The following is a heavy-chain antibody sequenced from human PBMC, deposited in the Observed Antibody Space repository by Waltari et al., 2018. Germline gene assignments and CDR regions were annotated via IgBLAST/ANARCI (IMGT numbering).Heavy chain of an antibody. CDR2: INHSGST. Sequence: QVQLQQWGAGLLKPSETLSLTCAVYGGSFSGYYWSWNRQPPGKGLEWIGEINHSGSTNYNPSLKSRVTISVDTSKNQFSLKLSSVTAADTAVYYCASLGWYYFDYWGQGTLVTVSS. CDR1: GGSFSGYY. CDR3: ASLGWYYFDY. V-gene: IGHV4-34*01. J-gene: IGHJ4*02. D-gene: IGHD6-19*01.